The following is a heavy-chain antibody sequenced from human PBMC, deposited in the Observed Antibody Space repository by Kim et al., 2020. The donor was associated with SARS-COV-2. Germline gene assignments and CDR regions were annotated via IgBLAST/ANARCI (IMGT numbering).Heavy chain of an antibody. CDR3: AKDIEMATNGYYYYYGMDV. V-gene: IGHV3-43*02. Sequence: GGSLRLSCAASGFTFDDYAMHWVRQAPGKGLEWVSLISGDGGSTYYADSVKGRFTISRDNSKNSLYLQMNSLRTEDTALYYCAKDIEMATNGYYYYYGMDVWGQGTTVTVSS. CDR2: ISGDGGST. D-gene: IGHD5-12*01. CDR1: GFTFDDYA. J-gene: IGHJ6*02.